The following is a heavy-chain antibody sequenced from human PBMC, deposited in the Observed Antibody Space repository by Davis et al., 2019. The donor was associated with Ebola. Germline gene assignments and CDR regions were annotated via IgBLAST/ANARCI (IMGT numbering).Heavy chain of an antibody. V-gene: IGHV4-61*01. J-gene: IGHJ6*02. D-gene: IGHD3-3*01. CDR3: ARGGRYYDFWSDLYGMDV. CDR1: GGSVSSGSYH. CDR2: IYYSVSP. Sequence: MPSETLSLTCIVSGGSVSSGSYHFSWIRQPPGKGLECIGYIYYSVSPYYNPSLKSRVTISVDTSPNQFSLKLSTVTAADTAVYYCARGGRYYDFWSDLYGMDVWGQGTTVTVSS.